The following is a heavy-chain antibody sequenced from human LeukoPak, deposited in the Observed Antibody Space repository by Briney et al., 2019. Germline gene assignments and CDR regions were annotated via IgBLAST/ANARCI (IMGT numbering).Heavy chain of an antibody. V-gene: IGHV3-30*04. CDR3: ARDRDYDILTGYPYLIDY. J-gene: IGHJ4*02. Sequence: PGGSLGFYGAASGFTFISNAVHWVRQVQGKGLEGVAVISFDGSNKYYADSVKGRFTISRDNSKNTLYLQMNSLRAEDTAVYYCARDRDYDILTGYPYLIDYWGQGTLVTVSS. D-gene: IGHD3-9*01. CDR1: GFTFISNA. CDR2: ISFDGSNK.